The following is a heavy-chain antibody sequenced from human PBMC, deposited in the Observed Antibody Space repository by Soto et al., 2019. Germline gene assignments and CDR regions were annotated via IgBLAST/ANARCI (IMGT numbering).Heavy chain of an antibody. CDR1: GFSLSTSGVG. V-gene: IGHV2-5*02. D-gene: IGHD2-2*01. Sequence: QITLKESGPTLVKPTQTLTLTCTFSGFSLSTSGVGVGWIRQPPGKALEWLALIYWDDDKRYSPSLKSRLAITQHTSKNQVVLTMTNMDPVDTPTYSCANRRRDIVLVPALTYDWYFDLWGRGTLVTVSS. CDR3: ANRRRDIVLVPALTYDWYFDL. CDR2: IYWDDDK. J-gene: IGHJ2*01.